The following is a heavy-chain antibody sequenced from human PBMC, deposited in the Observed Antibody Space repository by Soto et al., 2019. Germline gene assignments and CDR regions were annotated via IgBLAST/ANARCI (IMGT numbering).Heavy chain of an antibody. CDR3: ARSNWNDVDYYYYMDF. J-gene: IGHJ6*03. CDR1: GFTFSSYA. CDR2: ISSNGGST. V-gene: IGHV3-64*01. D-gene: IGHD1-1*01. Sequence: GGSLRLSCAASGFTFSSYAKHWVRQAPGKGLEYVSAISSNGGSTYYANSVKGRFTISRDNSKNTLYLQMGSLRAEDMAVYYCARSNWNDVDYYYYMDFWGKGTTVTVSS.